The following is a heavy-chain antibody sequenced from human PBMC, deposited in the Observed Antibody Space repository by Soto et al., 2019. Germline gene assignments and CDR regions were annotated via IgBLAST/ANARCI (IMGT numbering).Heavy chain of an antibody. CDR3: ASLGVGDWANYYYYYGMDV. J-gene: IGHJ6*04. CDR2: VTANGGST. CDR1: GFTFSVYA. Sequence: GGSLRLSCAATGFTFSVYAMTWVRQAPGKGLEWVSAVTANGGSTYSADSVKGRFTISRDNSKNTLFLQMNSLRAEDTAVYYCASLGVGDWANYYYYYGMDVWGKGTTVTVSS. V-gene: IGHV3-23*01. D-gene: IGHD2-21*02.